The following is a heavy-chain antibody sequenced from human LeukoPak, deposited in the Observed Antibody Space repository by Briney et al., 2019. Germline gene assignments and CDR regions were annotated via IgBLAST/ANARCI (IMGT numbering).Heavy chain of an antibody. Sequence: GASVKVSCKASGYTFTSYGIGWVRQAPGQGLEWMGWISAYNGNTNYAQKLQGRVTMTTDTSTSTAYTELRSLRSDDTAVYYCARPRYSSGWYGLFGYWGQGTLVTVSS. V-gene: IGHV1-18*01. D-gene: IGHD6-19*01. J-gene: IGHJ4*02. CDR2: ISAYNGNT. CDR3: ARPRYSSGWYGLFGY. CDR1: GYTFTSYG.